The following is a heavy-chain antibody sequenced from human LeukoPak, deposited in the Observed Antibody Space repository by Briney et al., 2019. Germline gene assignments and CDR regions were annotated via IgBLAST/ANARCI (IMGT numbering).Heavy chain of an antibody. D-gene: IGHD1-1*01. CDR3: ATDKLEGGSCEEFDY. CDR2: ISSSSSYI. Sequence: PGGSLRLSCAASGFTLISSSMDWVRQAPGKGLDWVSLISSSSSYIYYASSVKGRFTICRSNTKNSLYLQMNSRRTEDTAVYYCATDKLEGGSCEEFDYWGQGTLVTVSS. J-gene: IGHJ4*02. V-gene: IGHV3-21*01. CDR1: GFTLISSS.